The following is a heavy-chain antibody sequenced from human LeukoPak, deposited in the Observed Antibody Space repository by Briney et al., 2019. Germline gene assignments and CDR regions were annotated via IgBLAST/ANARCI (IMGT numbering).Heavy chain of an antibody. CDR1: GGSISSGGYY. V-gene: IGHV4-30-2*01. D-gene: IGHD5-24*01. Sequence: PSETLSLTCTVSGGSISSGGYYWSWIRQPPGKGLEWIGYIYHSGSTYYNPSLKSRVTISVDRSKNQFSLKLSSVTAADTAVYYCAAGSGWLQPYADPWGQGTLVTVSS. CDR2: IYHSGST. CDR3: AAGSGWLQPYADP. J-gene: IGHJ5*02.